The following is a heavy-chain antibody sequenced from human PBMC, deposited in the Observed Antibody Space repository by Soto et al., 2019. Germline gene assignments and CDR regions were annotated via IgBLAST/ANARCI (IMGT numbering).Heavy chain of an antibody. CDR3: ATDLVVVRGRDAFDI. CDR2: FDPEDGET. D-gene: IGHD2-15*01. CDR1: GYTLTELS. J-gene: IGHJ3*02. Sequence: ASVKGACKVSGYTLTELSMHWVRQAPGKGLEWMGGFDPEDGETIYAQKFQGSVTMTEDTSTDTAYMELSSLRSEDTAVYYCATDLVVVRGRDAFDIWGQGTMVTVSS. V-gene: IGHV1-24*01.